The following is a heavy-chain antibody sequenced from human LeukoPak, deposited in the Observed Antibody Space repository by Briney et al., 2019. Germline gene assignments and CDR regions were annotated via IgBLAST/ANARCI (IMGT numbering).Heavy chain of an antibody. CDR2: ISGSGGST. CDR3: AKVGYGRTFDI. Sequence: GGSLTLSCPPSGFTFSSYAMSWVRQAPGKGLEWVSAISGSGGSTYYADSVKGRFTISRDHSKNTLYLQMDSLRAEDTAVYYCAKVGYGRTFDIWGKGTMVTVSS. V-gene: IGHV3-23*01. D-gene: IGHD6-13*01. CDR1: GFTFSSYA. J-gene: IGHJ3*02.